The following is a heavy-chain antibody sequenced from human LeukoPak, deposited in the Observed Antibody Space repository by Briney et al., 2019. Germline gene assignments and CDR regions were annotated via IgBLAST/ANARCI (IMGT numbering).Heavy chain of an antibody. Sequence: ASVNVSCKASGYTFTSYGISWVRQAPGLGLEWLGWMNPNTANTGYAQRFQGRITMTMNTSISTAYMELTSLRSEDTAVYYCATVRSGGYYRGNYYYYMDVWGKGTTVTVSS. CDR3: ATVRSGGYYRGNYYYYMDV. CDR2: MNPNTANT. J-gene: IGHJ6*03. CDR1: GYTFTSYG. D-gene: IGHD3-22*01. V-gene: IGHV1-8*02.